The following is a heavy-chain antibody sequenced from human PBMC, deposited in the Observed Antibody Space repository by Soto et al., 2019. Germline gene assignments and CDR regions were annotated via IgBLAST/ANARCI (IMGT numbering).Heavy chain of an antibody. V-gene: IGHV1-18*01. D-gene: IGHD2-8*01. J-gene: IGHJ4*02. CDR3: ARDFPGPSTRLLFDY. Sequence: GASVKVSCKASGYTFTSYGISWVRQAPGQGLEWMGWISAYNGNTNYAQKLQGRVTMTTDTSTSTAYMELRSLRSDDTAVYYCARDFPGPSTRLLFDYWGQGTLVTVSS. CDR1: GYTFTSYG. CDR2: ISAYNGNT.